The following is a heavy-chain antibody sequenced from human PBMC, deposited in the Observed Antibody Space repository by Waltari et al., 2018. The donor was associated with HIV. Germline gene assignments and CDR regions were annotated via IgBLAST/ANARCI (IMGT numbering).Heavy chain of an antibody. Sequence: QVQLVQSGAEVKKPGSSVKVYCKASGGTFSSYAISWVRQAPGQGLEWMGGIIPIFGTANYAQKFQGRVTITADESTSTAYRELSSLRSEDTAVYYCAGGLVRIAARPHFDYWGQGTLVTVSS. D-gene: IGHD6-6*01. J-gene: IGHJ4*02. CDR2: IIPIFGTA. CDR1: GGTFSSYA. V-gene: IGHV1-69*01. CDR3: AGGLVRIAARPHFDY.